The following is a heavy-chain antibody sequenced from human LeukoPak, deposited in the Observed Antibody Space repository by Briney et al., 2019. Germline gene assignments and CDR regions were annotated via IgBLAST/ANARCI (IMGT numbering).Heavy chain of an antibody. D-gene: IGHD2-2*02. CDR1: GFTFSSYA. CDR2: ISRNGGST. CDR3: ARGLVVVPAAIAY. Sequence: GGSLRLSCTASGFTFSSYAMHWVRQAPGKGLEYVSAISRNGGSTYYANSVKGRFTFSRDNSKNTLYLQMGSLRAEDMAVYYCARGLVVVPAAIAYWREGALVTVSS. J-gene: IGHJ4*02. V-gene: IGHV3-64*01.